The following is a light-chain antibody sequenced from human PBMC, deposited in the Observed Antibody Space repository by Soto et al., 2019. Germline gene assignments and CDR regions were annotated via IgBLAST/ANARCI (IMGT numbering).Light chain of an antibody. Sequence: QSALTQPASVSGSPGQSITISCTGTSSDVGAYNYVSGYQQHPGTAPKLMIYDVSNRPSGISNRFSGSKSGNTASLTISGLQAEDEADYYCSSYTSSTLVFGGGTKLTVL. CDR3: SSYTSSTLV. CDR1: SSDVGAYNY. J-gene: IGLJ2*01. V-gene: IGLV2-14*03. CDR2: DVS.